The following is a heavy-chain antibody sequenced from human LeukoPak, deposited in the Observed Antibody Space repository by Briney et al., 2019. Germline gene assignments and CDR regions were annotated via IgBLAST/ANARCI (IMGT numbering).Heavy chain of an antibody. CDR2: INHSGST. CDR1: GGSFSGYY. CDR3: AVVHPDYYDSSGYYLDY. Sequence: SETLSLTCAVYGGSFSGYYWSWIRQPPGKGLEWIGEINHSGSTNYNPSLKSRVTISVDTSKNQFSLKLSSVTAADTAVYYCAVVHPDYYDSSGYYLDYWGQGTLVTVSS. D-gene: IGHD3-22*01. V-gene: IGHV4-34*01. J-gene: IGHJ4*02.